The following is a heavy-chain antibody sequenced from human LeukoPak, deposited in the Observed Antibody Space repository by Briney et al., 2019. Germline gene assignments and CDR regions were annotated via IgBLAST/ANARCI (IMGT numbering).Heavy chain of an antibody. CDR3: ARIAERQLAYYFDY. J-gene: IGHJ4*02. Sequence: ASVKVSCKASGFTFTNYDFTWVRQAPGQGLEWMGCISAYNGDTNYAQKLQGRVTMTTDTSTGTAYMELRSLRADDTAVYYCARIAERQLAYYFDYWGQGTLVTVSS. CDR1: GFTFTNYD. V-gene: IGHV1-18*01. CDR2: ISAYNGDT. D-gene: IGHD1-1*01.